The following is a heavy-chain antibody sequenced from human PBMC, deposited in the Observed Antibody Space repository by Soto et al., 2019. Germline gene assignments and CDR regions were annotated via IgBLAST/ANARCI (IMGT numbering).Heavy chain of an antibody. D-gene: IGHD3-3*01. V-gene: IGHV5-51*01. Sequence: DSRRISEKGCGYSLDWYESAAVRHVAGKCLEWMGIIYPGDSEIRYSPSFQGQVTISADTSISTAYLQWSSLKASDTAIYYCARRRGSWSYYYHH. CDR1: GYSLDWYE. J-gene: IGHJ6*03. CDR2: IYPGDSEI. CDR3: ARRRGSWSYYYHH.